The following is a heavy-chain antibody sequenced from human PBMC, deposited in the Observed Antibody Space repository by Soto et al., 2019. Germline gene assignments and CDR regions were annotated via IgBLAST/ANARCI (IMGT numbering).Heavy chain of an antibody. CDR1: GFTLSSFA. CDR2: YSGTGINA. J-gene: IGHJ4*02. D-gene: IGHD3-3*01. CDR3: ANVRG. V-gene: IGHV3-23*01. Sequence: EVQLLESGGALVQPGGSLSLSCAGSGFTLSSFAMNWVRQAPGKGLEWVSAYSGTGINAYYADSVRGRFTVSRDNSKNMVFFQMNSLRVEDTAVYYCANVRGWGQGTLVTVSS.